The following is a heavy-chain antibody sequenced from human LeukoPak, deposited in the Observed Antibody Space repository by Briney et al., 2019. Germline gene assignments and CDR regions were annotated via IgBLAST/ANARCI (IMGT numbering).Heavy chain of an antibody. CDR3: ARSMVTNYFDY. Sequence: PGGSLGLSCVASGFTFSSYEMNWVRQAPGKGLEWISYISRSGATVNDADSVKGRFTISRDDAKQSLYLQMNSLRAEDTAVYYCARSMVTNYFDYWGQGSLVTVSS. J-gene: IGHJ4*02. CDR2: ISRSGATV. V-gene: IGHV3-48*03. CDR1: GFTFSSYE. D-gene: IGHD2-21*02.